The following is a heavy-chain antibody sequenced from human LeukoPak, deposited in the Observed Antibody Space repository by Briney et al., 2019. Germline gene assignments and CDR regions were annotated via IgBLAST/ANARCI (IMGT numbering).Heavy chain of an antibody. CDR3: ARHGEYYFDY. Sequence: PSETLSLTCAVYGGSFSGYYWSWIRQPLGKGLEWIGQISRRGNTNYNPSLKSRVTISVDTSKNQLSLKMSTVTAADTALYYCARHGEYYFDYWGQGTLVTVSS. J-gene: IGHJ4*02. D-gene: IGHD3-10*01. CDR2: ISRRGNT. V-gene: IGHV4-34*01. CDR1: GGSFSGYY.